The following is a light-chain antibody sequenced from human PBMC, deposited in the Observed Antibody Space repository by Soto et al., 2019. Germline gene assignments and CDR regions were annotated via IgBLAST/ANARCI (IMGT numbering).Light chain of an antibody. J-gene: IGKJ4*01. CDR1: QSVLYTSNNKNY. V-gene: IGKV4-1*01. Sequence: DIVMTQSPDSLAVSLGEWATINCKSSQSVLYTSNNKNYLAWYQQKPGQPPKLLIYWASTRESGVPDRFSGSGSGTDFTLTIRSLQAEDVAVYYCQQYYSTPPTFGGGTKGDIK. CDR3: QQYYSTPPT. CDR2: WAS.